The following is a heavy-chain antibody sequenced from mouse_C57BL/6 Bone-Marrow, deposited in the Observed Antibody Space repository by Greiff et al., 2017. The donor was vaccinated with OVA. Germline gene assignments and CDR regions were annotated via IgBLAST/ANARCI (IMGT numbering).Heavy chain of an antibody. CDR2: IYPRSGNT. Sequence: QVQLQQSGAELARPGASVKLSCKASGYTFTSYGISWVKQRTGQGLEWIGEIYPRSGNTYYNEKFKGKATLTADKSSSTAYMELRSLTSEDSAVYFCARRYAIRRDWYFEVWGTGTTVTVSS. V-gene: IGHV1-81*01. CDR3: ARRYAIRRDWYFEV. J-gene: IGHJ1*03. D-gene: IGHD2-12*01. CDR1: GYTFTSYG.